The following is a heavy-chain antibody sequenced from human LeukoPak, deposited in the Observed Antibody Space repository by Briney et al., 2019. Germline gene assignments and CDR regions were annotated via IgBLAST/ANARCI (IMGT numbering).Heavy chain of an antibody. D-gene: IGHD1-1*01. CDR3: ARALERDGMDV. J-gene: IGHJ6*02. V-gene: IGHV3-48*04. CDR2: ISSSGSTI. Sequence: PGGSLRLSCVASGFPFLTYAMMWVRQAPGKGLEWVSYISSSGSTIYYADSVKGRFTISRDNAKNSLYLQMNSLRAEDTAVYYCARALERDGMDVWGQGTTATVSS. CDR1: GFPFLTYA.